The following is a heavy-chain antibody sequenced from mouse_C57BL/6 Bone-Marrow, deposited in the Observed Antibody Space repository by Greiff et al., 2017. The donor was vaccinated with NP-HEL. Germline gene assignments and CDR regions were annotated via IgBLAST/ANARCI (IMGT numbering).Heavy chain of an antibody. Sequence: QVHVKQPGAELVKPGASVKMSCKASGYTFTSYWITWVKQRPGQGLEWIGDIYPGSGSTNYNEKFKSKATLTVDTSSSTAYMQLSSLTSEDSAVYDCAREGFDYWGQGTTLTVSS. CDR1: GYTFTSYW. CDR3: AREGFDY. CDR2: IYPGSGST. J-gene: IGHJ2*01. V-gene: IGHV1-55*01.